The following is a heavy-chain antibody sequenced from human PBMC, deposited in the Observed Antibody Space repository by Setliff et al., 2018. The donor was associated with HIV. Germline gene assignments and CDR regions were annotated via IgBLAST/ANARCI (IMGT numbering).Heavy chain of an antibody. CDR1: GLTLSNSA. CDR3: AKLDYYDYSGSWAQKSAIDF. J-gene: IGHJ3*01. Sequence: GGSLRLSCAASGLTLSNSAMTWVRQKPGRGREWVSLIQSGGIIYYADSVKGRFTISRESSSNTLSLQMTSLRADDTALYYCAKLDYYDYSGSWAQKSAIDFWGRGTMVTVSS. CDR2: IQSGGII. D-gene: IGHD3-22*01. V-gene: IGHV3-23*01.